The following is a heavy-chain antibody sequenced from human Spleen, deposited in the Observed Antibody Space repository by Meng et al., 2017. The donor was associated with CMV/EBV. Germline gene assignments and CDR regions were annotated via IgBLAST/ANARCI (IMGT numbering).Heavy chain of an antibody. CDR2: IYYSGST. D-gene: IGHD1-26*01. J-gene: IGHJ4*02. CDR3: ARIAGGGQPLRFDY. Sequence: GSLRLSCTVSGGSISSYYWNWIRQPPGKGLEWIGYIYYSGSTNYNPSLKSRVTISIDTSKNQFSLKVRSVTTADTAVYYCARIAGGGQPLRFDYWGQGTLVTVSS. CDR1: GGSISSYY. V-gene: IGHV4-59*01.